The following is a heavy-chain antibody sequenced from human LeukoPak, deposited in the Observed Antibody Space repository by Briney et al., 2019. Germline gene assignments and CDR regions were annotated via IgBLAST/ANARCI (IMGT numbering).Heavy chain of an antibody. J-gene: IGHJ5*02. Sequence: PGGSLRLSCAASGFTFSTYLMSWVRQAPGKGLEWVANIKQDGSEKYYVDSVKGRFTISRDNAKNSLYLEMNSLRAEDTAVYYCARDNLSWGQGTLVTVSS. V-gene: IGHV3-7*05. CDR1: GFTFSTYL. D-gene: IGHD1-20*01. CDR3: ARDNLS. CDR2: IKQDGSEK.